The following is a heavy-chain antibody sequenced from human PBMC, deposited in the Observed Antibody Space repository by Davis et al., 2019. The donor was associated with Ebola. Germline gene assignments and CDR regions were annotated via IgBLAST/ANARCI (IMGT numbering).Heavy chain of an antibody. Sequence: GESPKISCAASGFTFSSYGMHWVRQAPGKGLEWVAVISYDGSNKYYADSVKGRFTISRDNSKNTLYLQMRSLRAEDTAVYYCVKSPGYCNSTSCHGEYYFDYWGQGTLVTVSS. J-gene: IGHJ4*02. CDR2: ISYDGSNK. CDR3: VKSPGYCNSTSCHGEYYFDY. V-gene: IGHV3-30*18. D-gene: IGHD2-2*01. CDR1: GFTFSSYG.